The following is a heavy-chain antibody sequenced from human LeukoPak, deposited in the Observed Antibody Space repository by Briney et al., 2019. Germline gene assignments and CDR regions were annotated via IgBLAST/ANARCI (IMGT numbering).Heavy chain of an antibody. V-gene: IGHV3-23*01. CDR1: GFTFSSYA. CDR3: LQQGWLQLGY. Sequence: SEGSLRLSCAASGFTFSSYAMSWVRQAPGKGLEWVSAISGSGGSTYYADSVKGRFTISRDSSKNTLYLQMNSLRAEDTAVYYCLQQGWLQLGYWGQGTLVTVSS. CDR2: ISGSGGST. J-gene: IGHJ4*02. D-gene: IGHD5-24*01.